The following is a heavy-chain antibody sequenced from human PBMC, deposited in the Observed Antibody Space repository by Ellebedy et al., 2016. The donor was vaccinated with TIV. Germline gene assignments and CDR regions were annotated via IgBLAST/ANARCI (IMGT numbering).Heavy chain of an antibody. Sequence: GESLKISCAASGFTFITYAMSWVRQAPGKGLEWVSTIRGGGSSTFYAESVKGRFTISRDNSKNTLYLQMNSLRAEDTAVYYCAKHSAPYSSGRVTYFDYWGQGTLVTVSS. V-gene: IGHV3-23*01. CDR1: GFTFITYA. D-gene: IGHD6-19*01. CDR2: IRGGGSST. J-gene: IGHJ4*02. CDR3: AKHSAPYSSGRVTYFDY.